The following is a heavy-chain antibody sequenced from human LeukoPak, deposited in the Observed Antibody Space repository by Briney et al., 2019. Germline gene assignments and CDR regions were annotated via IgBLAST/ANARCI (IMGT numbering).Heavy chain of an antibody. CDR3: AKSIGLTGGGVDV. CDR2: ITNGGSPI. D-gene: IGHD3-9*01. J-gene: IGHJ6*02. V-gene: IGHV3-11*01. CDR1: GFTFSDYN. Sequence: SLRLSCAASGFTFSDYNIKWVRPAPRKGLEWVSYITNGGSPIHHADSVKSRFTISRDKAKKTLYLQMNSLRAEDTAVYYCAKSIGLTGGGVDVWGQGTTVTVSS.